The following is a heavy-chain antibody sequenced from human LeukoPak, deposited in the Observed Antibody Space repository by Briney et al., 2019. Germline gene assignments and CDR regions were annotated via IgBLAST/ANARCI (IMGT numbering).Heavy chain of an antibody. CDR1: GYTFTSYG. V-gene: IGHV1-18*01. CDR2: ISAYNGNT. J-gene: IGHJ6*02. CDR3: ARDHSYSGYDIYGMDV. Sequence: ASVKVSCKASGYTFTSYGISWVRQAPGQGIEWMGWISAYNGNTNYAQKLQGRVTMTTDTSTSTAYMELRSLRSDDTAVYYCARDHSYSGYDIYGMDVWGQGTTVTVSS. D-gene: IGHD5-12*01.